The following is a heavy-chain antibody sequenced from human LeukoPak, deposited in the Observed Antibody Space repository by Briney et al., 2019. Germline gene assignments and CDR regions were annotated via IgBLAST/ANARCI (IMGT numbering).Heavy chain of an antibody. CDR2: IYYSGST. Sequence: SETLSLTCTVSGGSISSYYWTWIRQPPGKGLEWIGYIYYSGSTNYNPSLKSRVTISVDTSKNQFSLKLSSVTAADTAVYYCARLTLRPWYFDLWGRGTLVTVSS. V-gene: IGHV4-59*08. CDR3: ARLTLRPWYFDL. CDR1: GGSISSYY. J-gene: IGHJ2*01.